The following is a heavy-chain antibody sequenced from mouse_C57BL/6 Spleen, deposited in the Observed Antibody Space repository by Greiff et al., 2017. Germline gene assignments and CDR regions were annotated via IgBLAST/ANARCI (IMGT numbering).Heavy chain of an antibody. CDR2: ISYDGSN. V-gene: IGHV3-6*01. Sequence: EVQLQESGPGLVKPSQSLSLTCSVTGYSITSGYYWNWIRQFPGNKLEWMGYISYDGSNNYNPSLKNRISITRDTSKNQFFLKLNSVTTEDTATYYCARDRGDYDGAGFAYWGQGTLVTVSA. CDR3: ARDRGDYDGAGFAY. J-gene: IGHJ3*01. CDR1: GYSITSGYY. D-gene: IGHD2-4*01.